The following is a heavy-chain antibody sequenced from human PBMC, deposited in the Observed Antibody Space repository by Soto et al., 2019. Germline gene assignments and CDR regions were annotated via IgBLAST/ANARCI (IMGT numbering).Heavy chain of an antibody. CDR3: ARDVSKGSVFDY. CDR2: ISAYNGNT. CDR1: GYIFTSYY. Sequence: ASVKVSCKASGYIFTSYYIHWVRQAPGQGLEWMGWISAYNGNTNYAQKLQGRVTMTTDTSTSTAYMELRSLRSDDTAVYYCARDVSKGSVFDYWGQGTLVTVSS. V-gene: IGHV1-18*04. J-gene: IGHJ4*02.